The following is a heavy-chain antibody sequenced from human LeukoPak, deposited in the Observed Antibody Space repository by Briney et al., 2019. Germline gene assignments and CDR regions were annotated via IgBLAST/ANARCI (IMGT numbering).Heavy chain of an antibody. J-gene: IGHJ4*02. D-gene: IGHD3-10*01. CDR1: GYTFTGYY. CDR2: INPNSGGT. CDR3: ARGPYYYGSGSSIDY. V-gene: IGHV1-2*02. Sequence: ASVKVSCKASGYTFTGYYMHWVRQAPGQGLEWMGWINPNSGGTNYAQKFQGRVTTTRDTSISTAYMELSRLRSDDTAVYYCARGPYYYGSGSSIDYWGQGTLVTVSS.